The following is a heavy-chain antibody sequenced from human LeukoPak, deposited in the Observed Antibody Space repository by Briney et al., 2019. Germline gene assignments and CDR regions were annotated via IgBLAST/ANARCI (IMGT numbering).Heavy chain of an antibody. D-gene: IGHD6-19*01. CDR1: GFTFSKYW. J-gene: IGHJ4*02. CDR2: INTDGTVT. Sequence: GGSLRLSCAPSGFTFSKYWMLWVRQAPGKGLESVSRINTDGTVTTYTDSVKGRFTVSRDNAENTMFLQMNSVRDEDTAVYYCATKQWLAPPPDSWGQGTPVTVSS. CDR3: ATKQWLAPPPDS. V-gene: IGHV3-74*01.